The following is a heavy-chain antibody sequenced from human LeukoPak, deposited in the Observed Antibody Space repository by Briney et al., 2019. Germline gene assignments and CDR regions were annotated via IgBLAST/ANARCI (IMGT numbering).Heavy chain of an antibody. Sequence: GASVKVSCKASGYTFTSYGISWVRQAPGQGLEWMGWISAYNGNTNYAQKLQGRVTMTTDTSTSTAYMGLRSLRSDDTAVYYCAREGHASNSRYYYYYYMDVWGKGTTVTVSS. D-gene: IGHD2-2*01. J-gene: IGHJ6*03. CDR1: GYTFTSYG. CDR2: ISAYNGNT. V-gene: IGHV1-18*01. CDR3: AREGHASNSRYYYYYYMDV.